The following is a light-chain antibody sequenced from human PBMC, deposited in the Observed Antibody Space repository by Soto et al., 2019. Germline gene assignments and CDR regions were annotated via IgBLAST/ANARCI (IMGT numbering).Light chain of an antibody. CDR1: QSVDSRY. Sequence: ENVVTQSPGTLSLSPGEGATLSCRASQSVDSRYLAWYQQKPGQAPRLLIYGTSSRASGIPDRFIGSGSGTDFTLTISRLEPEDFAVYYCQQYGSSPLTFGGGTKVEIK. V-gene: IGKV3-20*01. CDR2: GTS. J-gene: IGKJ4*01. CDR3: QQYGSSPLT.